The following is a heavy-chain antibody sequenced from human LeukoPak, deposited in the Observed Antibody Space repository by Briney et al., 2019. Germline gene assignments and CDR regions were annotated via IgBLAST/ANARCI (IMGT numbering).Heavy chain of an antibody. D-gene: IGHD3-9*01. J-gene: IGHJ4*02. CDR1: GYTLTELS. CDR2: FDPEDGET. Sequence: ASVKVSCKVSGYTLTELSMHWVRQAPGKGLEWMGGFDPEDGETIYAQKFQGRVTMTEDTSTDTAYMELSSLRSEDTAVYYCATTGLRYFDRLRAFDYWGQGTLVTVSS. V-gene: IGHV1-24*01. CDR3: ATTGLRYFDRLRAFDY.